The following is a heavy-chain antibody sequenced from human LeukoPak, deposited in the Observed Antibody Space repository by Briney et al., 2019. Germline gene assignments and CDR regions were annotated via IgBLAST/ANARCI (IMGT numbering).Heavy chain of an antibody. Sequence: GGSLRLSCAASGFTVSSNYMSWVRQAPGKGLEWVSVIYSGGSTYYADSVKGRFTISRDNSKNTLYLQMNSLRAEDTAVYYCAINYYDSSGYYENVDYWGQGTLVTVSS. CDR3: AINYYDSSGYYENVDY. V-gene: IGHV3-66*01. J-gene: IGHJ4*02. CDR1: GFTVSSNY. CDR2: IYSGGST. D-gene: IGHD3-22*01.